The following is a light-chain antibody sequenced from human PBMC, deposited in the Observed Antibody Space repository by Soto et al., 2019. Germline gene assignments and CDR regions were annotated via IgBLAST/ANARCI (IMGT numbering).Light chain of an antibody. Sequence: EIVLTQSPSTLSLSPGERATLSCRASQSVSSYLAWYQQKPGQAPRLLIYDASNRATGIPARFSGSGSGTDFTLIISSLYPEVVAVYYCQQRSNWPTFGPGTKVDIK. CDR3: QQRSNWPT. CDR2: DAS. J-gene: IGKJ3*01. CDR1: QSVSSY. V-gene: IGKV3-11*01.